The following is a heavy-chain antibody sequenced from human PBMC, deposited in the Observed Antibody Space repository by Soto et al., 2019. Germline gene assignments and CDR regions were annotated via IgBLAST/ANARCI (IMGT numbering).Heavy chain of an antibody. CDR3: AKDILLISPPGLHCSSTSCYSAAFDY. V-gene: IGHV3-23*01. J-gene: IGHJ4*02. D-gene: IGHD2-2*01. Sequence: GGSLRLSCAASGFTFSSYAMSWVRQAPGKGLEWVSAISGSGGSTYYADSVKGRFTISRDNSKNTLYLQMNSLRAEDTAVYYCAKDILLISPPGLHCSSTSCYSAAFDYWGQGTLVTVSS. CDR2: ISGSGGST. CDR1: GFTFSSYA.